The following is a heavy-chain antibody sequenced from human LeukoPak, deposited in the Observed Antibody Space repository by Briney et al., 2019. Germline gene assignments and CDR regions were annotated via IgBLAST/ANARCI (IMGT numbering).Heavy chain of an antibody. CDR1: GFTFSAYS. Sequence: GGSLRLSCAASGFTFSAYSLNWVRQAPGKGLEWVSYINNIGSVTHYADSVKGRFTISRDNAKNSVYLQMNSLRVEDTAVYYCARDWPYSSSSRPFDYWGQGTLVTVCS. J-gene: IGHJ4*02. V-gene: IGHV3-48*01. CDR3: ARDWPYSSSSRPFDY. D-gene: IGHD6-6*01. CDR2: INNIGSVT.